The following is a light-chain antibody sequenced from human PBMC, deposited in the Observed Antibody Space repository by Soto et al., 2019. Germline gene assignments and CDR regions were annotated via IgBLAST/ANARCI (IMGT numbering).Light chain of an antibody. J-gene: IGKJ3*01. Sequence: DIQLTQSPSFLSASVGDRDTITCRASQGISSYLAWYQQKPGKAPKLLIYAASTLQSGVPSRFSGSGSGTELTLTISSQQSEDFATYYCQQLNSYPRTFGPGTKVDIK. CDR3: QQLNSYPRT. CDR2: AAS. V-gene: IGKV1-9*01. CDR1: QGISSY.